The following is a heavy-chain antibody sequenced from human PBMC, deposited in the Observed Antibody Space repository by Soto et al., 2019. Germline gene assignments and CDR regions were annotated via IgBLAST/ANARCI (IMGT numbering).Heavy chain of an antibody. Sequence: ASVKVSCKTSGYTFTAYGLAWLRQAPGRRPEWMGWVSTNDDRTNYARKFQGRVTMTTDRSTTTTSMELRSLGTDDTAVYYCARELNTESSAYYSFAFWVQGTLVTVCS. V-gene: IGHV1-18*01. CDR1: GYTFTAYG. CDR2: VSTNDDRT. J-gene: IGHJ4*02. D-gene: IGHD3-22*01. CDR3: ARELNTESSAYYSFAF.